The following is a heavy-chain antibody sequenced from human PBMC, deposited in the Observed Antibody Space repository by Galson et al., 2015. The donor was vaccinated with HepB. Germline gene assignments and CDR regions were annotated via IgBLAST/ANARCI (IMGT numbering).Heavy chain of an antibody. V-gene: IGHV4-59*02. J-gene: IGHJ5*02. D-gene: IGHD4-17*01. CDR1: GGSVSENY. Sequence: TLSLTCTVFGGSVSENYYSWIRQSPGKGLEWIGYIYYVGTTKYNPSLKSRVTISVDTSKNQFSLKLSSVTAADTAVYYCARDLSTVSTHWFDPWGQGTLVTVSS. CDR3: ARDLSTVSTHWFDP. CDR2: IYYVGTT.